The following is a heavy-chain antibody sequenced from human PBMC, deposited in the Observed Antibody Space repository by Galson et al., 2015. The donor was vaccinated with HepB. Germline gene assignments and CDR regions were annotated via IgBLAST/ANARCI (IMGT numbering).Heavy chain of an antibody. CDR2: ISTYGGST. D-gene: IGHD3-16*02. V-gene: IGHV3-64D*06. CDR1: GFTFSGYA. CDR3: VKDRGEVGDIPRRSGMDV. J-gene: IGHJ6*02. Sequence: SLRLSCAASGFTFSGYAMHWVRQAPGKGLEHFSAISTYGGSTCYADSVKGRFTISRDNFKNTLSLQMSSLSAEDTAVYYCVKDRGEVGDIPRRSGMDVWGQGTTVTVSS.